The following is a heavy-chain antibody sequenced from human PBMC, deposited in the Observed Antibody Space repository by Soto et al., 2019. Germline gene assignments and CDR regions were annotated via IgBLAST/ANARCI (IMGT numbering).Heavy chain of an antibody. CDR2: ISAYNGNT. Sequence: QVQLVQSGAEVKKPGASVKVSCKASGYTFTSYGISWVRQAPGQGREWMGWISAYNGNTNYAQKLQGRVTMTTDTSTSTAYMELRSLRSDDTAVYYCARDAPGDYDILTDAFDIWGQGTMVTVSS. CDR3: ARDAPGDYDILTDAFDI. V-gene: IGHV1-18*01. J-gene: IGHJ3*02. CDR1: GYTFTSYG. D-gene: IGHD3-9*01.